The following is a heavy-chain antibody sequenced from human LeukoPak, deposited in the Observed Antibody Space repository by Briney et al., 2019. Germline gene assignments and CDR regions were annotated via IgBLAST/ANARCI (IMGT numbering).Heavy chain of an antibody. V-gene: IGHV4-59*08. J-gene: IGHJ6*03. Sequence: SETLSLTCTVSGGSIGTYYRSWIRQSPGKGLEWIGYIYVTGTRYNPYLQSRVTISVDRSRNQFFLKMSSVTAADTAVYYCARHIGGGIEDIDVWGKGTKVIVSS. CDR1: GGSIGTYY. CDR2: IYVTGT. D-gene: IGHD3-16*02. CDR3: ARHIGGGIEDIDV.